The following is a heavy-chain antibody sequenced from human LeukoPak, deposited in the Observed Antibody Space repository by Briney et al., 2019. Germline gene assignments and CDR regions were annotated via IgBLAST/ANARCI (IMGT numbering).Heavy chain of an antibody. CDR3: AREYRSSNTYYYGMDV. D-gene: IGHD6-6*01. V-gene: IGHV1-18*01. J-gene: IGHJ6*02. CDR1: GYTFTSYG. CDR2: ISAYNGNT. Sequence: ASVKVSRKASGYTFTSYGISWVRQAPGQGLEWMGWISAYNGNTNYAQELQGRVTMTTDTSTSTAYMELRSLRSDDTAVYYCAREYRSSNTYYYGMDVWGQGTTVTVSS.